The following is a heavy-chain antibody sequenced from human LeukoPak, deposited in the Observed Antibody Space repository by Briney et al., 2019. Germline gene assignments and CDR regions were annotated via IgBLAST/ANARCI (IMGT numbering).Heavy chain of an antibody. J-gene: IGHJ6*03. V-gene: IGHV4-39*01. CDR2: IYYSGST. CDR1: GGSISSGSYY. Sequence: PSQTLSLTCTVSGGSISSGSYYWSWIRQPPGKGLEWIGNIYYSGSTYYNPSLKSRVTISLDTSKNQFSVKLSSVTAADTAVYFRAGVKRGFGESPKFHAYYHQGVWGKGTTVTISS. CDR3: AGVKRGFGESPKFHAYYHQGV. D-gene: IGHD3-10*01.